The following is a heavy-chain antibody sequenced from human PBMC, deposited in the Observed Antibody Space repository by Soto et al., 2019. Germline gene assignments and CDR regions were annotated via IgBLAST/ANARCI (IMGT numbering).Heavy chain of an antibody. CDR3: AKCSTRYSSGLKAYYFDY. D-gene: IGHD6-19*01. Sequence: QPGGSLRLSCAASGFTSSSYAMSWVRQAPGKGLEWVSVISGSGGSTYYADSVKGRFTISRDNSRNTLYLQMNSLRAEGTAVYYCAKCSTRYSSGLKAYYFDYWGQGTLVTVSS. V-gene: IGHV3-23*01. J-gene: IGHJ4*02. CDR1: GFTSSSYA. CDR2: ISGSGGST.